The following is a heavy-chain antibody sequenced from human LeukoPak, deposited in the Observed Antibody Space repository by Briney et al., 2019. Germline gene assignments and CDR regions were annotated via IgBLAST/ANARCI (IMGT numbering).Heavy chain of an antibody. J-gene: IGHJ3*02. Sequence: SGTLSLTCAVSGGPISSSNWWSWVRQPPGKGLEWIGEIYHSGNTNYNPSLKSRVTISVDTSKNQFSLKLSSVTAADTAVYYCARRLKDFWSGYYTGGAFDIWGQGTMVTVSS. CDR1: GGPISSSNW. CDR3: ARRLKDFWSGYYTGGAFDI. V-gene: IGHV4-4*02. CDR2: IYHSGNT. D-gene: IGHD3-3*01.